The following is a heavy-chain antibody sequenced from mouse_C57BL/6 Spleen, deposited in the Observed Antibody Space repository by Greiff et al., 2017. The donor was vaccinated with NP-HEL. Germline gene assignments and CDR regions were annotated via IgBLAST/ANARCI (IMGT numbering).Heavy chain of an antibody. CDR1: GFSFNTYA. Sequence: EVKVVESGGGLVQPKGSLKLSCAASGFSFNTYAMNWVRQAPGKGLEWVARIRSKSNNYATYYADSVKDRFTISRDDSESMLYLQMNNLKTEDTAMYYCVRDGNYGYYFDYWGQGTTLTVSS. V-gene: IGHV10-1*01. D-gene: IGHD2-1*01. J-gene: IGHJ2*01. CDR2: IRSKSNNYAT. CDR3: VRDGNYGYYFDY.